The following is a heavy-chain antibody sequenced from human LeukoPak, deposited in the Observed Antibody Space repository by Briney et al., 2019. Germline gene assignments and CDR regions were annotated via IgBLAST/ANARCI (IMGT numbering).Heavy chain of an antibody. CDR1: GFTFSNFW. J-gene: IGHJ4*02. CDR3: ARDTRYSGSIFDY. V-gene: IGHV3-7*01. D-gene: IGHD1-26*01. CDR2: IHPEGNEK. Sequence: GGSLRLSCATSGFTFSNFWMSWVRQAPGRGLEGVANIHPEGNEKYHVESVKGRFTVSRDNARNLLFLQMNSLRAEDTAVYYCARDTRYSGSIFDYWGQGTLVTVSS.